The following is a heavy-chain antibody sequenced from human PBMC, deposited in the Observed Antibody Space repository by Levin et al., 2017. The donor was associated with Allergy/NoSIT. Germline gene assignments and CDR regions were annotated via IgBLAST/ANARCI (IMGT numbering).Heavy chain of an antibody. D-gene: IGHD2-21*02. J-gene: IGHJ3*02. CDR2: IIPIFGTA. Sequence: ASVKVSCKASGGTFSSYAISWVRQAPGQGLEWMGGIIPIFGTANYAQKFQGRVTITADKSTSTAYMELSSLRSEDTAVYYCARDLGDQRAFDIWGQGTMVTVSS. V-gene: IGHV1-69*06. CDR3: ARDLGDQRAFDI. CDR1: GGTFSSYA.